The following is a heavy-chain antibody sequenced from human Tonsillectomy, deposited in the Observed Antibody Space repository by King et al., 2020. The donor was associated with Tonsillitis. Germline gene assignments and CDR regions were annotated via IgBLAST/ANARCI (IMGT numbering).Heavy chain of an antibody. J-gene: IGHJ4*02. D-gene: IGHD1-26*01. CDR1: GGSISSYY. V-gene: IGHV4-59*01. CDR2: VYYSGST. Sequence: MQLQESXPGLVKPSETLSLTCTVSGGSISSYYWNWIRQPPGKGLEWIGYVYYSGSTNYNPSLKSRVTISVDTSKNQFSLKLTSVTAADTAVYYCARFGSGRFXSSYFDYWGRGTLVTVSS. CDR3: ARFGSGRFXSSYFDY.